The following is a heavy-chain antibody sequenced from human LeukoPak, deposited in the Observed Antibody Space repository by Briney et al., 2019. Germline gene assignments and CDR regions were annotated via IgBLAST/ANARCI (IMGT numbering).Heavy chain of an antibody. CDR3: ALYNWNSKRDLDY. Sequence: GGSLRLSCAASGFTFSSYAMSWVRQAPGKGLEWVSVISNTGGSTFYADSVKGRFTISRDNSKNTLYLQMNSLRAEDTAVYYCALYNWNSKRDLDYWGQGTLVTVSS. CDR2: ISNTGGST. J-gene: IGHJ4*02. CDR1: GFTFSSYA. D-gene: IGHD1-7*01. V-gene: IGHV3-23*01.